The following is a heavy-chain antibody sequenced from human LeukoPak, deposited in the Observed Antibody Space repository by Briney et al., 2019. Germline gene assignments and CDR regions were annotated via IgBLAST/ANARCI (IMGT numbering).Heavy chain of an antibody. CDR1: GFTFSSFA. CDR3: AKDYFGSGSYYNANPYYFDY. J-gene: IGHJ4*02. CDR2: ISGSGGST. D-gene: IGHD3-10*01. Sequence: GGSLRLSCAASGFTFSSFAMHWVRQAPGKGLEWVSGISGSGGSTYNADSVKGRFTISRDNSENTLHLQMNTLRAEDTAVYYCAKDYFGSGSYYNANPYYFDYWGQGTLVTVSS. V-gene: IGHV3-23*01.